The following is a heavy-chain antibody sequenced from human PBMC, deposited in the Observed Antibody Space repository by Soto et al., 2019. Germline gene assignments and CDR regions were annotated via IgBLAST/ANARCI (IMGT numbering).Heavy chain of an antibody. J-gene: IGHJ6*03. CDR3: AKSTSWYTSSWSVVRDYYYYMDV. CDR2: FSGGGGDI. V-gene: IGHV3-23*01. Sequence: PGGSLRLSCAASGFTFSNYAMSWVRQAPGKGLEWVSAFSGGGGDIYFADSVKGRFTISRDNSKNTLYLQMNSLRAEDTAVYYCAKSTSWYTSSWSVVRDYYYYMDVWGKGTTVTVSS. CDR1: GFTFSNYA. D-gene: IGHD6-13*01.